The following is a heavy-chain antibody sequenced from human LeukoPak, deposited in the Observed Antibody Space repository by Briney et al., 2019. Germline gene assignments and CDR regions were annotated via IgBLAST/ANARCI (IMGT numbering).Heavy chain of an antibody. V-gene: IGHV3-30*18. Sequence: GGSLRLSCAASGFTFSNYGMHWVRQAPGKGLEWVAVISYDGSNKYYAGSVKGRFTISRDNSKNTLYLQMNSLRAEDTAVYYCAKGRQWLAHWGQGTLVTVSS. CDR2: ISYDGSNK. CDR3: AKGRQWLAH. J-gene: IGHJ4*02. D-gene: IGHD6-19*01. CDR1: GFTFSNYG.